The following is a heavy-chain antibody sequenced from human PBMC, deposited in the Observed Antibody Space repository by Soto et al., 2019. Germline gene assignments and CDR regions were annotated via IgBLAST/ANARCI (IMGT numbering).Heavy chain of an antibody. CDR2: IYPGDSDI. D-gene: IGHD1-1*01. V-gene: IGHV5-51*01. CDR3: ARLGMGGNDGLDY. CDR1: GYSFSNYW. Sequence: GESLKISCKVSGYSFSNYWIGWLRQMPGNGLEWMGIIYPGDSDIRYSPSFQGQVTISADKSISTAYLQWSSLKASDTAMYYCARLGMGGNDGLDYWGQGTLVTGSS. J-gene: IGHJ4*02.